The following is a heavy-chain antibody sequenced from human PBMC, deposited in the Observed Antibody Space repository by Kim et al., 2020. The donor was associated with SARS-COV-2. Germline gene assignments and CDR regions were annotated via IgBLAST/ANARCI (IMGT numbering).Heavy chain of an antibody. D-gene: IGHD3-10*02. CDR3: ARVLFAYEYYFDY. Sequence: ASVKVSCKASGYTFTGYYMHWVRQAPGQGLEWMGWINPNSGGTNYAQKFQGRVTMTRDTSISTAYMELSRLRSDDTAVYYCARVLFAYEYYFDYWGQGTLVTVSS. J-gene: IGHJ4*02. CDR1: GYTFTGYY. V-gene: IGHV1-2*02. CDR2: INPNSGGT.